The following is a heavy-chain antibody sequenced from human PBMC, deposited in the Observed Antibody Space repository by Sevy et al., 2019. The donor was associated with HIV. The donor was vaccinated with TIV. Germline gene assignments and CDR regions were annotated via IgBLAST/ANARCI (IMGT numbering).Heavy chain of an antibody. CDR1: GGSSSRTSYF. V-gene: IGHV4-39*01. Sequence: SETLSLSCTVSGGSSSRTSYFWGWVRQPPGKGLEWIGSVYYSGSTYYNPSLKSRVTISVDPSQTQFSLTLTSVTAADTAVYYCARQRQDVYYYYFIDVWGKGTTVTVSS. CDR2: VYYSGST. J-gene: IGHJ6*03. CDR3: ARQRQDVYYYYFIDV.